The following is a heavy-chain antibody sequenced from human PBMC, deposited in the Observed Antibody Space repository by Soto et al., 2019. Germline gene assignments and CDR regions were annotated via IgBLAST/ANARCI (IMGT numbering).Heavy chain of an antibody. J-gene: IGHJ6*01. CDR2: IIPIFGTA. CDR3: AIGTIFGVVSYGMDV. Sequence: QVQLVQSGAEVKKPGASVKVSCKASGGTFSSYAISWVRQAPGQGLEWMGGIIPIFGTANYAQKFQGRVRITAVTDTSTGYREGSSLSSEDTGVYYCAIGTIFGVVSYGMDVWCQGTTVTVSS. CDR1: GGTFSSYA. D-gene: IGHD3-3*01. V-gene: IGHV1-69*06.